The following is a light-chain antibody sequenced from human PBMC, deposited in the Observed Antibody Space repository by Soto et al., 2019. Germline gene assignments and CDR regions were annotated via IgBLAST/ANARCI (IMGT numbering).Light chain of an antibody. CDR3: TSLTTSTTMI. V-gene: IGLV2-14*03. CDR1: SRDIGAYNF. J-gene: IGLJ2*01. CDR2: DVN. Sequence: QSALTQPASVSGSPGQAITISCTGTSRDIGAYNFVSWYQQHPGKAPKLMLYDVNIRPSGVSNRFSGSKSGNTASLTISGLQAEDEADYYCTSLTTSTTMIFGGGTKLTVL.